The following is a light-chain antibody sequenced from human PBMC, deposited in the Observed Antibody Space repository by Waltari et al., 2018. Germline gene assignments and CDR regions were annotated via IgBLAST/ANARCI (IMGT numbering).Light chain of an antibody. CDR3: QQYYSSPDT. V-gene: IGKV4-1*01. CDR1: QSVFYSGNNRNY. Sequence: DIVMTQSPDSLAVSLGERATINYKSSQSVFYSGNNRNYLAWYQQKPGQPPKLLIYWASTRESGVPDRFSGSGSGTDFTLTISSLQAEDVAVYYCQQYYSSPDTFGPGTKVDIK. J-gene: IGKJ3*01. CDR2: WAS.